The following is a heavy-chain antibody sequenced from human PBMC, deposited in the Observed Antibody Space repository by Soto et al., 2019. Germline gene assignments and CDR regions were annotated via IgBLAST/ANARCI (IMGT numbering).Heavy chain of an antibody. D-gene: IGHD3-22*01. Sequence: QVQLVQSGAEVKKPGASVKVSCKASGYTFTSYGISWVRQAPGQGLEWMGWISAYNGNTNYAQKFQGRVTITADESTSTAYRERGSLRSEDTAVYYCARPWKYYYDSSGYYYDAFDIWGQGTMVTVSS. CDR2: ISAYNGNT. J-gene: IGHJ3*02. CDR3: ARPWKYYYDSSGYYYDAFDI. CDR1: GYTFTSYG. V-gene: IGHV1-18*04.